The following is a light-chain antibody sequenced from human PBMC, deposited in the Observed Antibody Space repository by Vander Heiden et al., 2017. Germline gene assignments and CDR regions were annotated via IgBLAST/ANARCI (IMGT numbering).Light chain of an antibody. J-gene: IGLJ2*01. CDR3: QVWETNTDVV. Sequence: SYVLAQPPSVSVAPGPTARITCGGNNIGSKRVHWYQQKPGQAPVLVVFGDSDRPSGILERFTGSDSGNTATLIISKVEDGDEADYYCQVWETNTDVVFGGGTKLTVL. CDR2: GDS. CDR1: NIGSKR. V-gene: IGLV3-21*02.